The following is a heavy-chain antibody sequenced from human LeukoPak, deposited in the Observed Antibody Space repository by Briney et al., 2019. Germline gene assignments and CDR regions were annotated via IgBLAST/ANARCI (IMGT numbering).Heavy chain of an antibody. CDR3: AKDRGIAVAGTYFDL. D-gene: IGHD6-19*01. Sequence: PGGSLRLSCAASGFTFDDYAMHWVRQAPGKGLGWVSLISWDGGSTYYADSVKGRFTISRDNSKNSLYLQMNSLRAEDTALYYCAKDRGIAVAGTYFDLWGRGTLVTVSS. CDR2: ISWDGGST. CDR1: GFTFDDYA. V-gene: IGHV3-43D*04. J-gene: IGHJ2*01.